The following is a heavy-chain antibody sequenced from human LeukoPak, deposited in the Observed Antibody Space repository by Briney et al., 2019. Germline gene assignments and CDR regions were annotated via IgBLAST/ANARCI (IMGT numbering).Heavy chain of an antibody. J-gene: IGHJ3*02. Sequence: PSETLSLTCSVSGGSITSYYWSWIRQSPEKGLEWIGYISTRGGTNYSPSLKSRVTISVDTSKNQFSLNLSSVTAADTAVYYCARIVVYAFDIWGQGTMVTVSS. D-gene: IGHD3-22*01. CDR1: GGSITSYY. CDR3: ARIVVYAFDI. CDR2: ISTRGGT. V-gene: IGHV4-4*09.